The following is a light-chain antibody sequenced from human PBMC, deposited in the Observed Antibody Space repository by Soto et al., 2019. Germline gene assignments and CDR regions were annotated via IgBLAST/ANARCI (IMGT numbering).Light chain of an antibody. CDR3: MQSTQLPPT. CDR2: EVS. Sequence: DFVMTQTPLSLSVAPGEPASISCKSSQSLLHITVETFLFWYLQKPGQSPQLXIYEVSTRVSGVPDRFSGSWSGTDFTLEISRVETDDVGMYYCMQSTQLPPTFGQGTRLEI. V-gene: IGKV2D-29*02. J-gene: IGKJ5*01. CDR1: QSLLHITVETF.